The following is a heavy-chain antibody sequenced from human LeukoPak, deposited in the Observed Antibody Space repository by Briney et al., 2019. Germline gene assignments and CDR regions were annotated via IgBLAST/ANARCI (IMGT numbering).Heavy chain of an antibody. V-gene: IGHV3-30*03. J-gene: IGHJ6*02. CDR1: GFTFSSYG. Sequence: PGGSLRLSCAASGFTFSSYGMHWVRQAPGKGLEWVAVISYDGSNKYYADSVKGRFTISRDNSKNTLYLQMNSLRAEDTAVYYCATGNYDYYYGMDVWGQGTTVTVSS. CDR3: ATGNYDYYYGMDV. CDR2: ISYDGSNK.